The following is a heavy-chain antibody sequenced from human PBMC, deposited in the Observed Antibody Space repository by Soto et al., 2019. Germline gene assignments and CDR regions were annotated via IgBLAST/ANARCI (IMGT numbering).Heavy chain of an antibody. Sequence: KRTPTHQQTCDCSGFSLGASGVGIRWIRQPPGKALEWLALIYWNDDKRYSPSLKSRLTITKDTSKNQVVLTMTNMDPVDTVSYFRAPRRCSRPAWDAMYVWGYGT. J-gene: IGHJ6*01. CDR3: APRRCSRPAWDAMYV. CDR1: GFSLGASGVG. V-gene: IGHV2-5*01. D-gene: IGHD2-15*01. CDR2: IYWNDDK.